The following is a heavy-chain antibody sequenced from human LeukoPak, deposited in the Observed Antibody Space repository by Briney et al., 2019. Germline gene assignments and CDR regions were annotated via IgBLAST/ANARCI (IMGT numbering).Heavy chain of an antibody. J-gene: IGHJ4*02. CDR2: IYYSGGN. CDR3: ARGPYYFDS. CDR1: GGSFSGNF. Sequence: SETLSLTCAVYGGSFSGNFWTWIRQPPGKGLEWIGSIYYSGGNYYNPSLNSRVTISVDTSKNQFSLRLSSVTAADTAVYYCARGPYYFDSWGPGTLVTVSS. V-gene: IGHV4-34*01.